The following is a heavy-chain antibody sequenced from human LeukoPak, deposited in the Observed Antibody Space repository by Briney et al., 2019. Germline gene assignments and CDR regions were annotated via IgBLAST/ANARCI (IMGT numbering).Heavy chain of an antibody. Sequence: PSETLSLTCTVSGGSIISYYWSWIRQPPGKGLEWIGYIYYSGSTNYNPSLKSRVTISVDTSKNQFSLKLSSVTAADTAVYYCARLSAAAGLDAFDIWGQGTMVTVSS. D-gene: IGHD6-13*01. J-gene: IGHJ3*02. V-gene: IGHV4-59*08. CDR3: ARLSAAAGLDAFDI. CDR1: GGSIISYY. CDR2: IYYSGST.